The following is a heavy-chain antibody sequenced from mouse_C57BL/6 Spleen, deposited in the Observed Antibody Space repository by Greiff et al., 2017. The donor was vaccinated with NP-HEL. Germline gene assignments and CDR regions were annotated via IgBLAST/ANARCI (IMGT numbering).Heavy chain of an antibody. Sequence: QVQLQQSGAELVRPGTSVKMSCKASGYTFTNYWIGWAKQRPGHGLEWIGDIYPGGGYTNYNEKFKGKATLTVDKSSSTAYMQLSSLTSEDSAVYYCARETYGNWYFDVWGTGTTVTVSS. V-gene: IGHV1-63*01. CDR3: ARETYGNWYFDV. J-gene: IGHJ1*03. CDR2: IYPGGGYT. D-gene: IGHD2-1*01. CDR1: GYTFTNYW.